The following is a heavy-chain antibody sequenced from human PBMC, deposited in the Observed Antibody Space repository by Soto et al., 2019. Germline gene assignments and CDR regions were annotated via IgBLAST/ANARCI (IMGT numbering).Heavy chain of an antibody. CDR1: GVSIGNYY. D-gene: IGHD3-3*01. J-gene: IGHJ3*02. CDR2: IHYSGST. Sequence: ETLSLTCTVSGVSIGNYYWSWIRQPPGKGLEWIGYIHYSGSTWYNPSLKSRVTISVDKSRNQFSLKLSSVTAADTAVYFCAKNLYGYYVNPDIWGQGTMVTVSS. V-gene: IGHV4-59*01. CDR3: AKNLYGYYVNPDI.